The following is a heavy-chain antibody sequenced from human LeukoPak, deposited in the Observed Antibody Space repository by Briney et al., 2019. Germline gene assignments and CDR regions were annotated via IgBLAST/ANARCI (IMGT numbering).Heavy chain of an antibody. J-gene: IGHJ5*02. Sequence: ASVKVSCKASGYTFTGYYMHWVRQAPGQGLEWMGWINPNSGGTNYAQKFQGRVTMTRDTSISTAYMELSRLRSDDTAVYYCARDPLYCSSTSCYSFGGYLDPWGQGTLVTVSS. D-gene: IGHD2-2*01. CDR1: GYTFTGYY. CDR2: INPNSGGT. V-gene: IGHV1-2*02. CDR3: ARDPLYCSSTSCYSFGGYLDP.